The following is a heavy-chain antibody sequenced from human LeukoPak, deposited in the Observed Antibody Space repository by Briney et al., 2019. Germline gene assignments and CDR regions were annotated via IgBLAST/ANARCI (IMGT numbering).Heavy chain of an antibody. V-gene: IGHV3-7*03. Sequence: AGGSLRLSCAASGFTFSSFWMNWVRQAPGKGLEWVANIKQDGSERNYVDSVKGRSTISRDNAKNSLFLQMNSLRVEDTAVYYCARGGTRGYSPVDYWSQGILVTVSS. D-gene: IGHD5-18*01. J-gene: IGHJ4*02. CDR1: GFTFSSFW. CDR2: IKQDGSER. CDR3: ARGGTRGYSPVDY.